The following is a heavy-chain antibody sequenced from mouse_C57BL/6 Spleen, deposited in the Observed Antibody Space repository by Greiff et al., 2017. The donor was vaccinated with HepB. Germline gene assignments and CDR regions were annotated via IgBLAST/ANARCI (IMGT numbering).Heavy chain of an antibody. Sequence: QVQLQQPGAELVKPGASVKLSCKASGYTFTSYWMHWVKQRPGRGLEWIGRIDPNSGGTKYNEKFKSKATLTVDKPSSTAYMQLSSLTSEDSAVYECARGGYDDDRREFAYWGQGTLVTVSA. CDR3: ARGGYDDDRREFAY. D-gene: IGHD2-4*01. V-gene: IGHV1-72*01. CDR2: IDPNSGGT. J-gene: IGHJ3*01. CDR1: GYTFTSYW.